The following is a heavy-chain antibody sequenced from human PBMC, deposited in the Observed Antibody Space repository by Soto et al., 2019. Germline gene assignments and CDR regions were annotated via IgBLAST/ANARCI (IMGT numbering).Heavy chain of an antibody. J-gene: IGHJ4*02. CDR3: AHTWGLPFDY. CDR2: IYWNDDK. CDR1: GFSLRTTGVG. D-gene: IGHD3-16*01. Sequence: QITLKESGPTLVEPTQTLTLTCTYSGFSLRTTGVGVGWIRQPPGKALEWLGIIYWNDDKRYSPSLKNRFTLTSDISKSQVVLTMTNMDPVDTATYYCAHTWGLPFDYWGQGTQVIVSS. V-gene: IGHV2-5*01.